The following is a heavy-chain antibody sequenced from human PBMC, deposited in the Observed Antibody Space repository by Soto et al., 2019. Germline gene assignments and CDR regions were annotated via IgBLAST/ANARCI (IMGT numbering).Heavy chain of an antibody. D-gene: IGHD3-3*01. CDR1: GFTFSSYS. J-gene: IGHJ4*02. CDR2: ISSISSTI. V-gene: IGHV3-48*01. Sequence: EVQLVESGGGLVQPGGSLRLSCAASGFTFSSYSMNWVRQAPGKGPEWVSYISSISSTIYYADSVKGRFTISRDNAKNSLYLQMNSLRAEDTAVYYCARFPPFGVVPGFDYWGQGTLVTVSS. CDR3: ARFPPFGVVPGFDY.